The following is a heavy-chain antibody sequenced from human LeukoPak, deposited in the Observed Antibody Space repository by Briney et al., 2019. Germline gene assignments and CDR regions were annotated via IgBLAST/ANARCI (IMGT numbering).Heavy chain of an antibody. J-gene: IGHJ4*02. CDR3: ARGYRGYSYGYVTTYFDY. Sequence: GASVKVSCKASGYTFTSYYMHWVRQAPGQGLEWMGIINPSGGSTSYAQKFQGRVTMTRDTSTSTVYMELSSLRSEDTAVYYCARGYRGYSYGYVTTYFDYWGQGTLVTVSS. CDR1: GYTFTSYY. D-gene: IGHD5-18*01. CDR2: INPSGGST. V-gene: IGHV1-46*01.